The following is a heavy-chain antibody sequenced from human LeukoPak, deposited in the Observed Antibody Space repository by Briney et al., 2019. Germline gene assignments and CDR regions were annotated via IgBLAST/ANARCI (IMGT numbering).Heavy chain of an antibody. CDR2: INHSGST. Sequence: PSETLSLTCTVSGGSISGYYWSWIRQPPGRGLEWIGEINHSGSTNYNPSLKSRVTISVDTSKNQFSLKLSSVTAADTAVYYCASKPRGTVVTHFDYWGQGTLVTVSS. CDR1: GGSISGYY. CDR3: ASKPRGTVVTHFDY. D-gene: IGHD4-23*01. J-gene: IGHJ4*02. V-gene: IGHV4-34*01.